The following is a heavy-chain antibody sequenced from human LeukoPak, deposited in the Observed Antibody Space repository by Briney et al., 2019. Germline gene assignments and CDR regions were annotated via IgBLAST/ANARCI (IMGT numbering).Heavy chain of an antibody. D-gene: IGHD3-3*01. CDR1: GYSFTSYW. V-gene: IGHV5-51*01. Sequence: GESLKISCKGSGYSFTSYWIGWVRQMPGKGLDWMGIIYPGDSDTRYSPSLQSQVTMSADKAISTAYLQWSSLKASDTAMYYCARLITIFGVVKGPFDIWGRGTLVTVSS. J-gene: IGHJ3*02. CDR3: ARLITIFGVVKGPFDI. CDR2: IYPGDSDT.